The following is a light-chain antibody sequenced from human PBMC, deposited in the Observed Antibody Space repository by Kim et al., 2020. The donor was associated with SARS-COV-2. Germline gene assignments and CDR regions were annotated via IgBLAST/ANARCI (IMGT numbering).Light chain of an antibody. CDR1: TGPLTTGHF. CDR3: LLSYGDTRKI. V-gene: IGLV7-46*01. Sequence: GGTVTLTGGSNTGPLTTGHFPYWFQQKPGQAPRALIYNTDYKYSWTPARFSGSLLGGKAALTLSDAQAEDEADYYCLLSYGDTRKIFGGGTQLTVL. J-gene: IGLJ2*01. CDR2: NTD.